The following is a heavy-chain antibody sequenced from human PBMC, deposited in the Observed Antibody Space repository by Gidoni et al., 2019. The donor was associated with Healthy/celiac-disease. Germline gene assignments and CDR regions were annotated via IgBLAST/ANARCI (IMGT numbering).Heavy chain of an antibody. CDR3: AKDRREDVLRFLEWLLSAFDI. CDR1: GFTFSSYA. V-gene: IGHV3-23*01. CDR2: ISGSGGST. Sequence: EVQLLESGGGLVQPGGSLRLSCAASGFTFSSYAMSWVRQAPGKGLEWFSAISGSGGSTYYADSVKGRFTISRDNSKNTLYLQMNSLRAEDTAVYYCAKDRREDVLRFLEWLLSAFDIWGQGTMVTVSS. D-gene: IGHD3-3*01. J-gene: IGHJ3*02.